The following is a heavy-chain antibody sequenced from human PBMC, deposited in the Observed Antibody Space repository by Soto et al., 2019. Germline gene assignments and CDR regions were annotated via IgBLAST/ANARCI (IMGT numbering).Heavy chain of an antibody. J-gene: IGHJ6*02. CDR1: GYTFTSYA. Sequence: GASVKVSCKASGYTFTSYAMHWVRQAPGQRLEWMGWINAGNGNTKYSQKFQGGVTITRDTSASTAYMELSSLRSEDTAVYYCARAVSGPGGSFYYYYGMDVWGQGTTVTVSS. V-gene: IGHV1-3*01. CDR2: INAGNGNT. D-gene: IGHD6-19*01. CDR3: ARAVSGPGGSFYYYYGMDV.